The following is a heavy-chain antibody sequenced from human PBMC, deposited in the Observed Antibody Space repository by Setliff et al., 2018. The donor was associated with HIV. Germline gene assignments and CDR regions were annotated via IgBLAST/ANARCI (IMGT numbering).Heavy chain of an antibody. D-gene: IGHD3-10*02. CDR2: ISSGGSAT. V-gene: IGHV3-48*04. J-gene: IGHJ4*02. CDR3: AKEYHDYTNTIFDPPFDF. Sequence: PGGSLRLSCAASGFTFSRYGMNWVRQAPGKGLEWVSGISSGGSATYYADSVKGRFTVSRDNSKNLLFLKMNSLRAEDTAVYYCAKEYHDYTNTIFDPPFDFWGRGTLVTVSS. CDR1: GFTFSRYG.